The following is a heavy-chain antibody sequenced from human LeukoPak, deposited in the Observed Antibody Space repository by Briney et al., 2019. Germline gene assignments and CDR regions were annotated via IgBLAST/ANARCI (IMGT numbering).Heavy chain of an antibody. CDR3: AKDGPISMMSGDWFDP. CDR1: RFTFSSYA. D-gene: IGHD3-16*01. V-gene: IGHV3-23*01. Sequence: GGSLRLSCAASRFTFSSYAMSWVRQAPGKGLEWVSTISGSGGSTYYADSVRGRFTISRDNSKNTLNLQMNSLRAEDTAVYYCAKDGPISMMSGDWFDPWGQGTLVTVSS. CDR2: ISGSGGST. J-gene: IGHJ5*02.